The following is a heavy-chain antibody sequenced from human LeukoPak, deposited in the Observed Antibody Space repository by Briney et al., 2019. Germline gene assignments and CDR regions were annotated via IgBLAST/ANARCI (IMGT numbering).Heavy chain of an antibody. CDR1: GGSFSGYY. Sequence: SETLSLTCAVYGGSFSGYYWSWIRQPPGKGLEWIGEINHSGSTNYNPSLKSRVTISVDTSKNQFSLKLSSVTAADTAVYYCARKGAAYCSGGSCYIFDYWGQGTLVTVSS. V-gene: IGHV4-34*01. CDR2: INHSGST. J-gene: IGHJ4*02. D-gene: IGHD2-15*01. CDR3: ARKGAAYCSGGSCYIFDY.